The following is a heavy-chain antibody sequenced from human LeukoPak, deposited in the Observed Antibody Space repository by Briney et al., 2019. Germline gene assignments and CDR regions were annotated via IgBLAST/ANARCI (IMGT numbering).Heavy chain of an antibody. CDR3: ARGPRITLIRGGQWYHYMDV. J-gene: IGHJ6*03. D-gene: IGHD3-10*01. CDR2: INPSGGST. Sequence: GASVKVSCKASGGTFSSYAISWVRQAPGQGLEWMGLINPSGGSTNYAQKFQGRVTMTRDTSTSTVYMELSSLRSEDTAVYHCARGPRITLIRGGQWYHYMDVWGKGTTVTISS. CDR1: GGTFSSYA. V-gene: IGHV1-46*01.